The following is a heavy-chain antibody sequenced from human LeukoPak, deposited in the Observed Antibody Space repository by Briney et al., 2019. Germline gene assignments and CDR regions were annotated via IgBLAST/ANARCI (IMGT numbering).Heavy chain of an antibody. CDR1: GFTFRSHA. CDR3: ARGVVPAAYWFDP. CDR2: IYENGGTT. Sequence: GGSLRLSCVGSGFTFRSHAMSWVRQAPEKGLEFVSGIYENGGTTYYADSVKGRFTISRDNSKNTLYLQMNSLRAEDTAVYYCARGVVPAAYWFDPWGQGTLVTVSS. D-gene: IGHD2-2*01. V-gene: IGHV3-23*01. J-gene: IGHJ5*02.